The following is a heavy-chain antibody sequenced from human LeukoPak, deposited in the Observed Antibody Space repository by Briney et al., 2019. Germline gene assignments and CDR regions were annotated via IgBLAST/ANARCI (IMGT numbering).Heavy chain of an antibody. V-gene: IGHV3-7*05. CDR3: ARGTVTTDH. Sequence: GGSLRLSCAASGFTFSSYGMNWVRQAPGKGLEWVANIKQDGTEKYYVDSVKGRFSISRDNARNSLYLQMNSLRAEDTAVYYCARGTVTTDHWGQGTLVTVSS. CDR2: IKQDGTEK. CDR1: GFTFSSYG. J-gene: IGHJ4*02. D-gene: IGHD4-17*01.